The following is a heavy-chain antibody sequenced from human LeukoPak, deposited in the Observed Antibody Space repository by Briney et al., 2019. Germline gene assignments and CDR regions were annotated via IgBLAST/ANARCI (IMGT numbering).Heavy chain of an antibody. CDR1: GLTFSSSW. V-gene: IGHV3-23*01. D-gene: IGHD6-13*01. CDR2: ISGSGDST. CDR3: AKTRPLDSSSWSHGDY. J-gene: IGHJ4*02. Sequence: GGSLRLSCAVSGLTFSSSWMDWVRQAPGKGLEWVSAISGSGDSTYYGDSVKGRFTISRDNSKNTLYLQMNSLRAEDTAVYYCAKTRPLDSSSWSHGDYWGQGTLVTVSS.